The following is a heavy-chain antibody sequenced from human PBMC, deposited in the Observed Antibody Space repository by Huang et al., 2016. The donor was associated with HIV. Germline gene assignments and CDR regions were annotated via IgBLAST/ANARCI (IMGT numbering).Heavy chain of an antibody. Sequence: QVQVVQSGSELKKPGASVKIYCKASGYIFSDYAMNWVRQAPGQGLEWMGWINTKTEKSTYARGFTGRFVVSFDPSVNTADLEINSLKTEDTAVYYCARDVREVRDFSVNYSWFDPWGQGTLVAVSS. J-gene: IGHJ5*02. CDR2: INTKTEKS. D-gene: IGHD4-17*01. V-gene: IGHV7-4-1*02. CDR1: GYIFSDYA. CDR3: ARDVREVRDFSVNYSWFDP.